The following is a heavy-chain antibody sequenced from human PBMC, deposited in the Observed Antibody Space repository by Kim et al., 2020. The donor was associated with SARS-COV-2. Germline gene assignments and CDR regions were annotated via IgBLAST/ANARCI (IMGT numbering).Heavy chain of an antibody. D-gene: IGHD1-7*01. V-gene: IGHV4-39*01. J-gene: IGHJ4*02. CDR3: ARGTQTGTTSLTF. CDR2: IYYSGST. CDR1: GDSISSSSYY. Sequence: SETLSLTCIVSGDSISSSSYYWGWIRQPPGKGLEWIGSIYYSGSTYYSPSLKSRVTISIDTSENRFSLKLTSVTAADTAVYYCARGTQTGTTSLTFWGQGTLVTVSS.